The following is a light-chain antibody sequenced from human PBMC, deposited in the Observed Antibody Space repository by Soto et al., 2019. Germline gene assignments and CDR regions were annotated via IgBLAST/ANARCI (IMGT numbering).Light chain of an antibody. CDR1: QSVSSSY. CDR3: QQYGSSPYT. Sequence: EIVLTQSPGTLSLSPGERVILSCRASQSVSSSYVAWYKQKPGQAPRLLINGASSRATGIPDRFSGSGSGTDFTLTISRLEPEDFAVYYCQQYGSSPYTFGQGTKLEIK. J-gene: IGKJ2*01. V-gene: IGKV3-20*01. CDR2: GAS.